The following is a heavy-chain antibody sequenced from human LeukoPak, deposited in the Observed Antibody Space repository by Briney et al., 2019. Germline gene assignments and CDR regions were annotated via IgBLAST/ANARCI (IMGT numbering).Heavy chain of an antibody. CDR2: IYYSGRV. V-gene: IGHV4-39*07. Sequence: PSETLSLTCIVSGGSISSSSYYWGWIRQPPGKGLEWIGIIYYSGRVYYNPSLKSRVTISVDLSKNQFSLKLTSLTAADTARYYCARDGEGLHEYWYFDIWGRGTLVTVSA. J-gene: IGHJ2*01. D-gene: IGHD7-27*01. CDR1: GGSISSSSYY. CDR3: ARDGEGLHEYWYFDI.